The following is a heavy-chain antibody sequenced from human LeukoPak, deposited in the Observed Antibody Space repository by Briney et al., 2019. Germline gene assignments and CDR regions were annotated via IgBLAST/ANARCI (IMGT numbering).Heavy chain of an antibody. V-gene: IGHV4-61*08. CDR3: ARVGKLGTTVTTADY. D-gene: IGHD4-17*01. CDR2: IYYSGST. CDR1: GGSISSGDYY. Sequence: SETLSLTCTVSGGSISSGDYYWSWIRQPPGKGLEWIGYIYYSGSTNYNPSLKSRVTISVDTSKNQFSLKLSSVTAADTAVYYCARVGKLGTTVTTADYWGQGTLVTVSS. J-gene: IGHJ4*02.